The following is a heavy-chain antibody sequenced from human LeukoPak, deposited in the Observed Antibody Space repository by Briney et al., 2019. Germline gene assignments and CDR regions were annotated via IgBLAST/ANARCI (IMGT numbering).Heavy chain of an antibody. J-gene: IGHJ6*02. V-gene: IGHV3-23*01. CDR2: IRGSGGTT. CDR1: GFTFNDYA. Sequence: GGSLRLSCVTSGFTFNDYAMIWVRQAPGRGLEWVSAIRGSGGTTFYADSVKGRFTISRDNSKNTLYLQMNTLRADDTAVYYCAKGMAAMVTGGEYYYYGMDVWGQGTTVTVSS. D-gene: IGHD5-18*01. CDR3: AKGMAAMVTGGEYYYYGMDV.